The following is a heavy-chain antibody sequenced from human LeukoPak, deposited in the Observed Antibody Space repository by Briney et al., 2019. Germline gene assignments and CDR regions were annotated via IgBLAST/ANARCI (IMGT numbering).Heavy chain of an antibody. CDR3: ARRDKAFDI. V-gene: IGHV4-34*01. J-gene: IGHJ3*02. CDR2: INHSGST. Sequence: GSLRLSCAASGFTFSSYGMHWIRQPPGKGLEWIGEINHSGSTNYNPSLKSRVTISVDTSKNQFSLKLSSVTAADTAVYYCARRDKAFDIWGQGTMVTVSS. CDR1: GFTFSSYG.